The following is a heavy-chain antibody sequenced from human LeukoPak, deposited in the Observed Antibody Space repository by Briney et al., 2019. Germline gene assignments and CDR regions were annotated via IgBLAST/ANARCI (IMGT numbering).Heavy chain of an antibody. V-gene: IGHV4-39*01. J-gene: IGHJ3*02. CDR3: ARHYYDSSGYYYEDAFDI. Sequence: SSETLSLTCTVSGDSISSGTYYWTWIRQSPGKGLEWIGTIYYSGRTYYNPSLKSRVTISVDTSKNQFSLKLSSVTAADTAVYYCARHYYDSSGYYYEDAFDIWGQGTMVTASS. CDR2: IYYSGRT. CDR1: GDSISSGTYY. D-gene: IGHD3-22*01.